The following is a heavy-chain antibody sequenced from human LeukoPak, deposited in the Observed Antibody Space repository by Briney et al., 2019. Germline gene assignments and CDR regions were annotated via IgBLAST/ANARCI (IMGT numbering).Heavy chain of an antibody. Sequence: GGSLRLSCTASGFTFGDYAMSWFRQAPGKGLEWVGFIRSKAYGGTTEYAASVKGRFTISRDDSKGIAYLQMNSLKTEDTAVYYCTRGYSSSWPHFDYWGQGTLVTVSS. J-gene: IGHJ4*02. V-gene: IGHV3-49*03. CDR3: TRGYSSSWPHFDY. D-gene: IGHD6-13*01. CDR1: GFTFGDYA. CDR2: IRSKAYGGTT.